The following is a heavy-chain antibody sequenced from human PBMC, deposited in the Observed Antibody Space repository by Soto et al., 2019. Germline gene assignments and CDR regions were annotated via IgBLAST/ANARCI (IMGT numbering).Heavy chain of an antibody. CDR1: GDSISSGDYY. CDR3: ATSDANGHRF. CDR2: IYYTGST. Sequence: PSETLSLTCSVSGDSISSGDYYWSWIRQPPGKGLEWIGYIYYTGSTYYNPSLGSRLIISVDTSKSHFSLRLTSLTAADAAVYYCATSDANGHRFWGQGALVTVSS. D-gene: IGHD2-8*01. J-gene: IGHJ4*02. V-gene: IGHV4-30-4*01.